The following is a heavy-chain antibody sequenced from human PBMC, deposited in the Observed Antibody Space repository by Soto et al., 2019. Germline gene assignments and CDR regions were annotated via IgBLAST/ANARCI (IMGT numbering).Heavy chain of an antibody. CDR3: ASTDSSGQNAFDI. J-gene: IGHJ3*02. V-gene: IGHV4-4*02. Sequence: SDTLSLTCAVSGGSISSSNWWSRVRQPPGKGLEWIGEIYHSGSTNYNPSLKSRVTISVDKSKNQFSLKLSSVTAADTAVYYCASTDSSGQNAFDIWGQGXMVTVSS. CDR2: IYHSGST. CDR1: GGSISSSNW. D-gene: IGHD3-22*01.